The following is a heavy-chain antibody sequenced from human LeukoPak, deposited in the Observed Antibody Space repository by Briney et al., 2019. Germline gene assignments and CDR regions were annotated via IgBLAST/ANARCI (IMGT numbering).Heavy chain of an antibody. Sequence: GESLKISCKGSGNSFTSYWIGWVRQMPGKGLEWMGIIYPSDSDTRYSPSFQGQVTISADKSISTAYLQWSSLKASDTAIYYCARQEYCSGGSCYTWFDPWGQGTLVIVSS. CDR1: GNSFTSYW. V-gene: IGHV5-51*01. CDR3: ARQEYCSGGSCYTWFDP. J-gene: IGHJ5*02. D-gene: IGHD2-15*01. CDR2: IYPSDSDT.